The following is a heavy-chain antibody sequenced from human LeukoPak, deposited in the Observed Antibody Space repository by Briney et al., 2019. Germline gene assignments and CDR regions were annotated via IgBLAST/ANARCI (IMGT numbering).Heavy chain of an antibody. D-gene: IGHD1-26*01. CDR3: AREVGIRGHFDY. CDR2: MNPNSGNT. V-gene: IGHV1-8*01. Sequence: ASVKVSCKASGYTFTSYDINWVRQATGQGLEWMGWMNPNSGNTGYAQKFQGRVTMTRNTSISTAYMELSSLRSEDTAVYYCAREVGIRGHFDYWGRGTPVTVS. J-gene: IGHJ4*02. CDR1: GYTFTSYD.